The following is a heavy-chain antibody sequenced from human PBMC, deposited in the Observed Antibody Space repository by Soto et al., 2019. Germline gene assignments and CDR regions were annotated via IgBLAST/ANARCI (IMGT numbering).Heavy chain of an antibody. CDR3: ARVVGSSWYFYFDY. CDR1: GGSISSGGYY. V-gene: IGHV4-31*03. D-gene: IGHD6-13*01. Sequence: PSETLSLTCTVSGGSISSGGYYWSWIRQNPGKGLEWIGYIYYSGSTYYNPSLKSRVTISVDTSKNQFSLKLSSVTAADTAVYYCARVVGSSWYFYFDYWGQGTLVTVSS. CDR2: IYYSGST. J-gene: IGHJ4*02.